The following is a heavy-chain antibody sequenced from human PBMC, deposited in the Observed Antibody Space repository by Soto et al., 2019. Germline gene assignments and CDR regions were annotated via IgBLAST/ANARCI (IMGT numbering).Heavy chain of an antibody. V-gene: IGHV3-15*01. Sequence: GGSLRLSCAASGFTFSNAWMSWVRQAPGKGLEWVGRTKSKTDGGTTDYAAPVKGRFTISRDDSKNTLYLQMNSLKTEDTAVYYCITDRPPYYDILTGYPRSILFDYWGQGTLVTVSS. CDR2: TKSKTDGGTT. CDR3: ITDRPPYYDILTGYPRSILFDY. J-gene: IGHJ4*02. CDR1: GFTFSNAW. D-gene: IGHD3-9*01.